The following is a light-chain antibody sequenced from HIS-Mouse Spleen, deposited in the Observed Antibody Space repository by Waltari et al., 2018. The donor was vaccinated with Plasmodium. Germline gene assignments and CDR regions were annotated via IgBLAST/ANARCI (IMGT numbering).Light chain of an antibody. CDR1: SSDVGSYHL. V-gene: IGLV2-23*03. Sequence: QSALTQPASVSGSPGPSITISCTGTSSDVGSYHLFSWYQQHPGKAPKLMIYEGSKRPSGVSNRFSGSKSGNTASLTISGLQAEDEADYYCCSYAGSSTFVVFGGGTKLTVL. CDR3: CSYAGSSTFVV. CDR2: EGS. J-gene: IGLJ2*01.